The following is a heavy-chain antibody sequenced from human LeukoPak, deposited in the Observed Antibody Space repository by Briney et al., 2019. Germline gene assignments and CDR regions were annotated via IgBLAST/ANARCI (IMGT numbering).Heavy chain of an antibody. J-gene: IGHJ4*02. CDR1: GDSINSNSYY. CDR2: IFYSGST. CDR3: ARRGVPSGNLVFD. Sequence: SETLSLTCTVSGDSINSNSYYWGWLRQPPGKGLEWIGIIFYSGSTYYNPSLQGRVSISVDTSKKHFSLKLSSVTAADTAVYYCARRGVPSGNLVFDWGQGTLVSVSS. V-gene: IGHV4-39*02. D-gene: IGHD3-10*02.